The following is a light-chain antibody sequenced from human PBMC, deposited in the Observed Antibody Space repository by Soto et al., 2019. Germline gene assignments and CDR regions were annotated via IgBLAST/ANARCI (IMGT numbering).Light chain of an antibody. J-gene: IGKJ5*01. Sequence: IQMAQSPSSVSASLGNRVTITCRASQSVCSYLNWYQQKPGKAPKLLIYAASSLQSGVTSRFSGSGSGTDFTVTISSLQHEDFATYYCQQTYSSLPITFGHGTRLENK. CDR1: QSVCSY. CDR2: AAS. CDR3: QQTYSSLPIT. V-gene: IGKV1-39*01.